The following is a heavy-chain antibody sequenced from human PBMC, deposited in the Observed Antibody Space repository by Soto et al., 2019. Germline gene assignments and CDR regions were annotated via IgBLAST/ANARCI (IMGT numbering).Heavy chain of an antibody. J-gene: IGHJ4*02. CDR2: IYWDDDK. V-gene: IGHV2-5*02. D-gene: IGHD4-17*01. CDR3: AHAGDYDLLSLDH. CDR1: GFSLTTTHMG. Sequence: QITLKESGPPLVRPAQTLTLTYAFSGFSLTTTHMGVAWIRQPPGKALEWLALIYWDDDKRYSPSLKNRLAISKDTSRNRVVLTITNMNPEDTGTYFCAHAGDYDLLSLDHWGPGTLVTVSS.